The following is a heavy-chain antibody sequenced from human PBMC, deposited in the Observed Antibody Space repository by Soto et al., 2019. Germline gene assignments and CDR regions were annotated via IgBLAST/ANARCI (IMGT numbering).Heavy chain of an antibody. CDR3: ARGRNRDGYNYDY. Sequence: SETLSLTCTVSGGSISSYYWSWIRQPPGKGLEWIGHIYYTGSTNYNPSLKSRLTISVDTSKNQFSLKLSSVTAADTAVYYCARGRNRDGYNYDYWGQGTLVTVSS. CDR1: GGSISSYY. V-gene: IGHV4-59*01. D-gene: IGHD5-12*01. J-gene: IGHJ4*02. CDR2: IYYTGST.